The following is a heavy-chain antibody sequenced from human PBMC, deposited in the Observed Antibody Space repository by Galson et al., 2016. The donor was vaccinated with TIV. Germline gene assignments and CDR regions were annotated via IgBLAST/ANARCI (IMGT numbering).Heavy chain of an antibody. CDR1: GVTFSSYA. CDR2: LIPMFGIT. Sequence: SVKVSCKASGVTFSSYAISWVRQAPGQGLEWMGGLIPMFGITNYAQRFQGRVTITADGSTSTAYMELSSLRSEDTAVYYCARRNSYNFYYMAVWGQGTTVTVSS. V-gene: IGHV1-69*13. D-gene: IGHD2/OR15-2a*01. J-gene: IGHJ6*03. CDR3: ARRNSYNFYYMAV.